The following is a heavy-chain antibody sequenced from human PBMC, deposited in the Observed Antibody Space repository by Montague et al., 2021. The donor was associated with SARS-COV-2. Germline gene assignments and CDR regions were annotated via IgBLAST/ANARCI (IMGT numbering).Heavy chain of an antibody. CDR1: GGSISSYY. J-gene: IGHJ6*02. V-gene: IGHV4-59*01. Sequence: SETLSLTCTVSGGSISSYYWSWIRQPPGKGLEWIGYIYYSGSTNYIPSLKSRVTISVDTSKNQFSLKLSSVTAADTAVYYCAREGPGRGYYYDGMDVWGQGTTVTVSS. CDR3: AREGPGRGYYYDGMDV. D-gene: IGHD3-10*01. CDR2: IYYSGST.